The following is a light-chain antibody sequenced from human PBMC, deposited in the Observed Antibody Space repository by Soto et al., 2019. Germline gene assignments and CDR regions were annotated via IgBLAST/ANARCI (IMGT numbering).Light chain of an antibody. Sequence: DIQMTQSPSSLSASVGDRVTITCQASQDISNYLNWYQQKPGKAPKLLIYDASNLETGVPSRFSGSGSGTDFTFTISSLQPEDIATYYYQQYDNLPLTFGPGNKVDIK. CDR3: QQYDNLPLT. CDR1: QDISNY. J-gene: IGKJ3*01. V-gene: IGKV1-33*01. CDR2: DAS.